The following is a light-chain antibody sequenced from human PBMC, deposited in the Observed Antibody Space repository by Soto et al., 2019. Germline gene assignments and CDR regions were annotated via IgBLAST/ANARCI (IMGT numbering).Light chain of an antibody. CDR1: QSLLHSDGNTY. Sequence: DLVMTQTPLSSYVTLGQAAPISCRSSQSLLHSDGNTYLSWLHQRPGQPPRLLFYKVSNRFSGVPDRFSGSGEGTDFTLTISRVEAEDVGVYYCMQATQFPPYTFGQGTKLEIK. CDR3: MQATQFPPYT. CDR2: KVS. J-gene: IGKJ2*01. V-gene: IGKV2-24*01.